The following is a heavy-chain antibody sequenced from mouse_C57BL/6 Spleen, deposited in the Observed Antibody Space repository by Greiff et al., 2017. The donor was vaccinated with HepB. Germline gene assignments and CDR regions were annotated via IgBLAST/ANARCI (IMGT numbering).Heavy chain of an antibody. V-gene: IGHV5-17*01. CDR3: ARGSNYVMDY. Sequence: EVQRVESGGGLVKPGGSLKLSCEASGFTFSDFGMHGVRQAPEKGLEWVAYISSGSSTIYYADTVKGRFTISRDNAKNTLFLQMTSLRSEDTAMYYCARGSNYVMDYWGQGTSVTVSS. J-gene: IGHJ4*01. D-gene: IGHD5-1*01. CDR1: GFTFSDFG. CDR2: ISSGSSTI.